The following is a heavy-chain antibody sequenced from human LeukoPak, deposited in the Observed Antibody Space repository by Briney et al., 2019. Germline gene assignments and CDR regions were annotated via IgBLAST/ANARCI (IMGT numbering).Heavy chain of an antibody. CDR1: GFTFSSYF. V-gene: IGHV3-7*04. CDR3: ARPVGNGYYYD. J-gene: IGHJ4*02. D-gene: IGHD3-22*01. Sequence: GGSLRLSCAASGFTFSSYFMSWVRQAPGKGLEWVANINQDGSEKYYVDSVKGRFAISRDNAKNSLYLQMNSLRAEDTAAYYCARPVGNGYYYDWGQGTLVTVSS. CDR2: INQDGSEK.